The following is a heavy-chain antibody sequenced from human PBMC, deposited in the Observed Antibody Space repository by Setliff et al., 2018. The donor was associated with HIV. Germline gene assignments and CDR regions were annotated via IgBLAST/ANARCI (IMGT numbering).Heavy chain of an antibody. J-gene: IGHJ3*02. CDR3: ARLYYYGSGNYNDAFDI. CDR2: IFHSGGT. Sequence: PSETLSLTCALSGSSFSSVYHWAWIRQPPGKGLECIGTIFHSGGTYYNLSLKSRVTISVDTSKHQFSLRLSSVTAADTAVYYCARLYYYGSGNYNDAFDIWGQGTMVTVSS. V-gene: IGHV4-38-2*01. CDR1: GSSFSSVYH. D-gene: IGHD3-10*01.